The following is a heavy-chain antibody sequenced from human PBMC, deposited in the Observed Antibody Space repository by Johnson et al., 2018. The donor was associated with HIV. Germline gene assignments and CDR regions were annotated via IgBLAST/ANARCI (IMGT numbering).Heavy chain of an antibody. CDR3: ARRGRSSSWYDLDI. CDR2: IGTAGDT. J-gene: IGHJ3*02. V-gene: IGHV3-NL1*01. CDR1: GFTFSSYA. Sequence: VQLVESGGGVVQPGRSLRLSCAASGFTFSSYAMHWVRQAPGKGLEWVSAIGTAGDTYYPGSVKGRFTISRDNSKNTLYLQMNSLRAEDTAVYYCARRGRSSSWYDLDIWGQGTMVSVSS. D-gene: IGHD6-13*01.